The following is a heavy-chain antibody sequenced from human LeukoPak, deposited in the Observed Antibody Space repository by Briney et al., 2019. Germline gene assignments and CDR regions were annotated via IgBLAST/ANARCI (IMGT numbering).Heavy chain of an antibody. CDR3: ARDKYYYDSSGTIFDY. D-gene: IGHD3-22*01. CDR2: IYYSGST. J-gene: IGHJ4*02. V-gene: IGHV4-39*07. CDR1: GGSISSSSYY. Sequence: PSETLSLTCTVSGGSISSSSYYWGWIRQPPGKGLEWIGSIYYSGSTFDNPSLKSRVTMSVDTSKNQFSLKLSSVTAADTAVYYCARDKYYYDSSGTIFDYWGQGTLVTVSS.